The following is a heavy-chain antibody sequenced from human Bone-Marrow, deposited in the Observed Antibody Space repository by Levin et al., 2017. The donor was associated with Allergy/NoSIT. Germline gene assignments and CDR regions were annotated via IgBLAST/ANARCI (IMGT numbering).Heavy chain of an antibody. Sequence: AGGSLRLSCAVSGFTVSNNFMSWVRQAPGKGLEWVSVIYSGGSAYYAESVKGRFTITRDTSTNILYLQMNSLRAEDTAVYYCARPRDGGRYFGDFDPWGQGTSVTVSS. CDR1: GFTVSNNF. D-gene: IGHD1-26*01. J-gene: IGHJ5*02. CDR2: IYSGGSA. CDR3: ARPRDGGRYFGDFDP. V-gene: IGHV3-53*01.